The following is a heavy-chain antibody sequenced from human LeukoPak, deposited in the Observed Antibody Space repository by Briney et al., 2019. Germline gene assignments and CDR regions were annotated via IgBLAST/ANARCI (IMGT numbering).Heavy chain of an antibody. J-gene: IGHJ4*02. CDR1: GFTFSNDW. V-gene: IGHV3-74*01. Sequence: GSLRLSCAASGFTFSNDWMHWVRQAPGKGLVWVSRIKFDGSSTNYADFVKGRFTISRDNARNTVYLQMNSLGAEDTAVYYCARGVRGGYYLDYWGQGSLVTVSP. D-gene: IGHD3-16*01. CDR2: IKFDGSST. CDR3: ARGVRGGYYLDY.